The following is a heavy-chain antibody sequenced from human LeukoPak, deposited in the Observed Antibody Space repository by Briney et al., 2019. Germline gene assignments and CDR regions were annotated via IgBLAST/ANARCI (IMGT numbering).Heavy chain of an antibody. Sequence: SLRLSCAASGFTFDDYAMHWVRQAPGKGLEWVSGISWNSGSIGYADSVKGRFTISRDNAKNSLYLQMNSLRAEDTASYYCAKDLYSYGSSYYFDYWGQGTLVTVSS. V-gene: IGHV3-9*01. CDR1: GFTFDDYA. CDR3: AKDLYSYGSSYYFDY. CDR2: ISWNSGSI. J-gene: IGHJ4*02. D-gene: IGHD5-18*01.